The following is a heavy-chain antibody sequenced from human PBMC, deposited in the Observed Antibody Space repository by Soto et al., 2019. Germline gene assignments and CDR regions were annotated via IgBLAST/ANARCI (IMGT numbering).Heavy chain of an antibody. D-gene: IGHD6-13*01. J-gene: IGHJ4*02. CDR1: GFTFSSYA. CDR2: ISGSGGST. Sequence: EVQLLESGGGLVQPGGSLRLSCAASGFTFSSYAMNWVRQAPGKGLEWVSVISGSGGSTYYADSVKGRFTISRDNSKNPPYLQMNSLRAEDTAVYYCARRSSSWYFDYWGQGTLVTVSS. CDR3: ARRSSSWYFDY. V-gene: IGHV3-23*01.